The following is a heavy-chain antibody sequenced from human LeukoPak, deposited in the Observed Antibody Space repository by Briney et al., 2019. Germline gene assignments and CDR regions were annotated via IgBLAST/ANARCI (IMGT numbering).Heavy chain of an antibody. CDR2: IIPIFGTA. D-gene: IGHD3-3*01. V-gene: IGHV1-69*13. Sequence: SVKVSCKASGYTFTNFGISWVRQAPGQGLEWMGGIIPIFGTANYAQKFQGRVTITADESTSTAYMELSSLRSDDTAVYYCARVWRRGSFGVVIIKPDYYYYGMDVWGQGTTVTVSS. CDR3: ARVWRRGSFGVVIIKPDYYYYGMDV. J-gene: IGHJ6*02. CDR1: GYTFTNFG.